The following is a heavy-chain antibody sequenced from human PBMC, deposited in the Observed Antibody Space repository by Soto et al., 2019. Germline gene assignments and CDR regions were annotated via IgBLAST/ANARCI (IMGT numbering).Heavy chain of an antibody. CDR3: ARDGAKRGYDFALYGFDI. V-gene: IGHV3-33*01. J-gene: IGHJ3*02. CDR2: IWHDGTNK. Sequence: QVQLVESGGGRVQPGRSLRLSCEASGFSFSTYGMHWVRQAPGKGLEWVALIWHDGTNKHYADSVKGRFTVSRDNFKNTLYLEMNTLRAEDTAVYYCARDGAKRGYDFALYGFDIWGQGTMVTVSS. CDR1: GFSFSTYG. D-gene: IGHD5-12*01.